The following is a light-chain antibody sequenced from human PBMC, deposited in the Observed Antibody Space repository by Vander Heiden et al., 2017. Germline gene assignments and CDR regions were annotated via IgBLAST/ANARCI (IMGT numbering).Light chain of an antibody. J-gene: IGKJ2*01. Sequence: DIQLTQSQSFLSASVGDRVTITCRASQGISSYLAWYQQKPGKAPKLLIYAASTLQSGVPSRFSGSGSGTEFTLTISSLQPEDFATCYCQQLNSYPYTFGQGTKLDIK. CDR1: QGISSY. CDR2: AAS. V-gene: IGKV1-9*01. CDR3: QQLNSYPYT.